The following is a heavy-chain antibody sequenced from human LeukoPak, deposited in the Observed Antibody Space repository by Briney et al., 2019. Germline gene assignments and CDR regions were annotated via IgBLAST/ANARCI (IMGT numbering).Heavy chain of an antibody. V-gene: IGHV1-24*01. Sequence: GASVKVSCKVSGYTLTELSMHWVRQAPGKGLEWMGGFDPEDGKTIYAQKFQGRVTMTEDTSTDTAYMELSSLRSEDTAVYYCATEGLPYSGSYPYFDYWGQGTLVTVSS. D-gene: IGHD1-26*01. CDR2: FDPEDGKT. CDR3: ATEGLPYSGSYPYFDY. CDR1: GYTLTELS. J-gene: IGHJ4*02.